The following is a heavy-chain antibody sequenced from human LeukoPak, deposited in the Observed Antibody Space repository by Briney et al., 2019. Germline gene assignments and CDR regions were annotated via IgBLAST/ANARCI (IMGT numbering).Heavy chain of an antibody. CDR1: GFNFDDYA. D-gene: IGHD6-19*01. CDR3: VRSNGWVSDY. Sequence: SLRLSCAASGFNFDDYAMHWVRQAPGKGLEWVSGISWNSGSVAYADSVKGRFTISRDNAKNSLNLQMNSLRAEDTAVYYCVRSNGWVSDYWGQGTLVTVSS. J-gene: IGHJ4*02. CDR2: ISWNSGSV. V-gene: IGHV3-9*01.